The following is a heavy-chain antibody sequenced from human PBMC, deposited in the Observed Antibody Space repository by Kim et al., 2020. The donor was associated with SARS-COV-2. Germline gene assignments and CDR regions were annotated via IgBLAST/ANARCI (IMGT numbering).Heavy chain of an antibody. CDR2: IYYSGST. V-gene: IGHV4-59*08. CDR3: ARGGEYFQY. D-gene: IGHD3-16*01. J-gene: IGHJ1*01. CDR1: GGSINNYY. Sequence: SETLSLTCTVSGGSINNYYWSWIRQPPGKGLEWIGYIYYSGSTSYNPSLKSRVTISVDTSKNQFSLKVKSVTAADTAVYYCARGGEYFQYWGQGTLVTVSS.